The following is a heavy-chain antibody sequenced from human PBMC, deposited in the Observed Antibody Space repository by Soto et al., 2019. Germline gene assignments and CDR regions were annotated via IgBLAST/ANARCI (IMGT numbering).Heavy chain of an antibody. J-gene: IGHJ4*02. D-gene: IGHD4-17*01. V-gene: IGHV3-23*01. CDR3: ARGSAYSDYDLEY. Sequence: LRLSCAASGFTFSSYAMTWVRQAPGKGLEWVXXXXXXXXXXXXAGSVKGRFTISRDKSTNTLYLHMNSLRAEDTAVYYCARGSAYSDYDLEYWGQGTLVTVSS. CDR1: GFTFSSYA. CDR2: XXXXXXXX.